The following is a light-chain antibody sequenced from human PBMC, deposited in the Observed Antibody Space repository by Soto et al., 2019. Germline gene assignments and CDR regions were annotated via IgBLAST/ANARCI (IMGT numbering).Light chain of an antibody. V-gene: IGKV4-1*01. CDR1: QSVLYSSNNKNY. CDR3: QQYYSTPYT. J-gene: IGKJ2*01. CDR2: WAS. Sequence: DIVMTQSPDSLAVSLGERATINCKSSQSVLYSSNNKNYLAWYQQKPGQPPKLLIYWASTPESGVPDRFSGSGSGTDFTLTISSLQAEDVAVYYCQQYYSTPYTFGQGNKLEIK.